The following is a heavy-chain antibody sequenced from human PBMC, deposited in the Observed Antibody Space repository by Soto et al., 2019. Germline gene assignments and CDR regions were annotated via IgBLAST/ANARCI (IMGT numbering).Heavy chain of an antibody. CDR3: ARVGSIAPYFDY. V-gene: IGHV3-30-3*01. CDR1: GFTFSSYA. Sequence: GGSLRLSCAASGFTFSSYAMHWVRQAPGKGLEWVAVISYDGSNKYYADSVKGRFTISRDNSKNTLYLQMNSLRAEDTAVYYCARVGSIAPYFDYWGQGTLVTVSS. D-gene: IGHD6-13*01. CDR2: ISYDGSNK. J-gene: IGHJ4*02.